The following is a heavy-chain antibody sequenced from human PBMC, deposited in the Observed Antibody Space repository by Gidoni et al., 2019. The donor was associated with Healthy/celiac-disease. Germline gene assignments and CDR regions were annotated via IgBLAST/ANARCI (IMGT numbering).Heavy chain of an antibody. CDR2: ISYDGSNK. CDR3: ARDKPARYYYDSSGYYSGIGDY. Sequence: HWVRQAPGKGLEWVAVISYDGSNKYYADSVKGRFTISRDNSKNTLYLQMNSLRAEDTAVYYCARDKPARYYYDSSGYYSGIGDYWGQGTLVTVSS. D-gene: IGHD3-22*01. J-gene: IGHJ4*02. V-gene: IGHV3-30-3*01.